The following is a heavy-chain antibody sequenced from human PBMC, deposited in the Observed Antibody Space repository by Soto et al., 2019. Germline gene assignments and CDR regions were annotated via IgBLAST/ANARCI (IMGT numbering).Heavy chain of an antibody. D-gene: IGHD2-15*01. J-gene: IGHJ4*02. V-gene: IGHV4-34*01. Sequence: SETLSLTCAVYGGSFSGYYWSWIRQPPGKGLEWIGEINHSGSTNYNPSLKSRVTISVDTSKNQFSLKLSSVTAADTAVYYCARGLPIVVVVAATGMDYWGQGTLVTVSS. CDR1: GGSFSGYY. CDR2: INHSGST. CDR3: ARGLPIVVVVAATGMDY.